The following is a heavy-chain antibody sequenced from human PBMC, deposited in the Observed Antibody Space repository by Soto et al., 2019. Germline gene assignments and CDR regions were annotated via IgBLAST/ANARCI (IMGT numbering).Heavy chain of an antibody. Sequence: QVQLVQSGADVKKPGSSVKVSCKASGGTFSRNSISWVRQAPVQGLEWMGGIIPIFGTPNYAQKFQGRLTITADESTCTAYMELSSLRSDDTAVYYCARPIQFYYDTSAQSAWFDPWGQGTLVTVSS. V-gene: IGHV1-69*12. CDR2: IIPIFGTP. D-gene: IGHD3-22*01. CDR3: ARPIQFYYDTSAQSAWFDP. J-gene: IGHJ5*02. CDR1: GGTFSRNS.